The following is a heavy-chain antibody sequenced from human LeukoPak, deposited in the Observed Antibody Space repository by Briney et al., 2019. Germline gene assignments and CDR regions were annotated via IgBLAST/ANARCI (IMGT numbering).Heavy chain of an antibody. CDR1: GGSFSDYY. J-gene: IGHJ4*02. CDR3: ASGPRSQGSEFDY. CDR2: INHSGST. D-gene: IGHD1-14*01. V-gene: IGHV4-34*01. Sequence: PSETLSLTCAVYGGSFSDYYWSWIRQPPGKGLEWIGEINHSGSTNYNPSLKSRVTISVDTSKNQFSLKLSSVTAADTAVYYCASGPRSQGSEFDYWGQGTLVTVSS.